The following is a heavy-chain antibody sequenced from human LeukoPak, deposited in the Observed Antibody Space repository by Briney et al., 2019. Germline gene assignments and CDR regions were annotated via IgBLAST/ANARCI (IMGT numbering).Heavy chain of an antibody. CDR3: ARVMRFLEWAGGFDP. D-gene: IGHD3-3*01. J-gene: IGHJ5*02. V-gene: IGHV3-7*01. CDR2: IKQDGSEK. CDR1: GFTFSSYW. Sequence: PGGSLRLSCAASGFTFSSYWMSWVRQAPGKGLEWVANIKQDGSEKYYVDSVKGRFTISRDNAKNSLYLQMNSLRAEDTAVYYCARVMRFLEWAGGFDPWGQGTLVTVSS.